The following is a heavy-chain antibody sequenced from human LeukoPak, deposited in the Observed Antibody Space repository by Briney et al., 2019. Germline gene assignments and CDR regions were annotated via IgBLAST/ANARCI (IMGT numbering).Heavy chain of an antibody. CDR2: ISHSGST. J-gene: IGHJ5*02. CDR3: ARNWGYCSTTTCRYFDP. D-gene: IGHD2-2*01. CDR1: GGSISSGVYY. V-gene: IGHV4-30-2*01. Sequence: SQTLSLTCTVSGGSISSGVYYWSWIRQPPGKGLEWIGYISHSGSTSYNPSLTGRVTISVDRSENQFSLKLSSVTAADTAMYYCARNWGYCSTTTCRYFDPWGQGTLVTVSS.